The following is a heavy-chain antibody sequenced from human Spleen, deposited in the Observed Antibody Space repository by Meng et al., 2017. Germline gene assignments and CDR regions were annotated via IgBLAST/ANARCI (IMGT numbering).Heavy chain of an antibody. D-gene: IGHD6-19*01. CDR2: IGQSGST. Sequence: HPQLEESGPGLVKPSEAVSRTRSVSDGPISTGGYYWGWIRQPPGKGLEWMGSIGQSGSTYYTPSRNSRVPVSIDTSKSQFSLKLTSVTAADTAVYYCVRSSGWVRIGFDPWGQGTLVTVSS. CDR1: DGPISTGGYY. J-gene: IGHJ5*02. V-gene: IGHV4-39*01. CDR3: VRSSGWVRIGFDP.